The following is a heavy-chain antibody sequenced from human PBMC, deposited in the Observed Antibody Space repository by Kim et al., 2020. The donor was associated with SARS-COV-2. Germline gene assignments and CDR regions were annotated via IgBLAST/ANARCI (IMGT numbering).Heavy chain of an antibody. D-gene: IGHD3-22*01. CDR1: GYTFTSYG. J-gene: IGHJ5*02. CDR2: ISAYNGNT. Sequence: ASVKVSCKASGYTFTSYGISWVRQAPGQGLEWMGWISAYNGNTNYAQKLQGRVTMTTDTSTSTAYMELRSLRSDDTAVYYCARVLTSYYDSSGYYPPAWFDPWGQGTLVTVSS. CDR3: ARVLTSYYDSSGYYPPAWFDP. V-gene: IGHV1-18*04.